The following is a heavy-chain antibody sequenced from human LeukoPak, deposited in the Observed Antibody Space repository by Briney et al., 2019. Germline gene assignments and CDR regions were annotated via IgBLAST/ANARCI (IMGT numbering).Heavy chain of an antibody. V-gene: IGHV1-24*01. CDR2: FDPEDGET. CDR3: ATVSGGYCSSTSCHNWFDP. CDR1: GYTLTELS. J-gene: IGHJ5*02. Sequence: ASVKVSCKVSGYTLTELSMHWVRQAPGKGLESMGGFDPEDGETIYAQKFQGRVTMTEDTSTDTAYMELSSLRSEDTAVYYCATVSGGYCSSTSCHNWFDPWGQGTLVTVSS. D-gene: IGHD2-2*01.